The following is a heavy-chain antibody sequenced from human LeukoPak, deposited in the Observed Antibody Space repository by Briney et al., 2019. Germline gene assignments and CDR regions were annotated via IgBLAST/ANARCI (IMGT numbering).Heavy chain of an antibody. Sequence: PSETLSLSXGVYGGSFSGYYWSWIRQPPGKGLEWIGEINPRGSTNYNPSLKSRVTLSADTSKNQFSLTLNSVTAADTAAYYCARRRLGYYFDYWGQGTLVTVSS. CDR2: INPRGST. CDR1: GGSFSGYY. CDR3: ARRRLGYYFDY. V-gene: IGHV4-34*01. D-gene: IGHD5-24*01. J-gene: IGHJ4*02.